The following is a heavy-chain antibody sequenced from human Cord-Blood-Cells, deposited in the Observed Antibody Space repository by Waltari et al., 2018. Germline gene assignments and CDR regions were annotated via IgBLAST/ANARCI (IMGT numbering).Heavy chain of an antibody. J-gene: IGHJ6*01. CDR1: GYLFTASC. CDR2: FDPEDGET. CDR3: ATVDGGWFKDVFPYYCMDV. D-gene: IGHD6-19*01. Sequence: QLQLAKSGAEVKQPGASVTVSCQVSGYLFTASCVTSFRQPTGSGPECKGGFDPEDGETIYEQKFRGRVTMTEDASTDTAYMELSSLRSEDTAVYFCATVDGGWFKDVFPYYCMDVWGQGTTVTVSS. V-gene: IGHV1-24*01.